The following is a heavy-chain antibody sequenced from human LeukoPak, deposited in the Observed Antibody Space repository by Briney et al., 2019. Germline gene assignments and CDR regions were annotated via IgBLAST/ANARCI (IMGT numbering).Heavy chain of an antibody. V-gene: IGHV4-4*02. CDR3: ARETIYGDDFDY. J-gene: IGHJ4*02. D-gene: IGHD4-17*01. Sequence: PSETLSLTCTVSGGSISSSDWWSWVRQPPGKGLEWIGEINHSGSTNYNPSLKSRVTISVDTSKNQFSLKLSSVTAADTAVYYCARETIYGDDFDYWGQGTLVTVSS. CDR1: GGSISSSDW. CDR2: INHSGST.